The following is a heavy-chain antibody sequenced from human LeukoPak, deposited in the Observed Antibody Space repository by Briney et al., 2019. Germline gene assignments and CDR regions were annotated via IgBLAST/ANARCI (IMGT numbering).Heavy chain of an antibody. CDR2: INSDGSST. Sequence: PGGSLRLSCAASGFTFSSYWMHWVRQAPGKGLVWVSRINSDGSSTSYADSVKGRFTIPGDNAKNTLYLQMNSLRAEDTAVYYCARDMGGAFDIWAKGQWSPSLQ. V-gene: IGHV3-74*01. CDR1: GFTFSSYW. D-gene: IGHD3-16*01. CDR3: ARDMGGAFDI. J-gene: IGHJ3*02.